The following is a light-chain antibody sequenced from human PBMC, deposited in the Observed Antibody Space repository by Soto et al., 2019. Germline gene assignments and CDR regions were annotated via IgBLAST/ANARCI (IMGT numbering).Light chain of an antibody. CDR3: QQYNSYRT. CDR2: DAS. CDR1: QTISSW. J-gene: IGKJ1*01. Sequence: DIQMTQSPATVSGSLGDRVAITCRASQTISSWLARYQQKPGKAPKLLIYDASILESGVPSRFSGSGSGTEFTLTISSLQPDDFATYYCQQYNSYRTFGQGPKVDIK. V-gene: IGKV1-5*01.